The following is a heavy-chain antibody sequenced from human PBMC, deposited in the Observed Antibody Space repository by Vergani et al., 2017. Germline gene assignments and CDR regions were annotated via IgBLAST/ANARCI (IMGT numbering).Heavy chain of an antibody. CDR3: ARDGTYCSSTSCSTGWFDP. V-gene: IGHV4-31*03. J-gene: IGHJ5*02. D-gene: IGHD2-2*01. CDR1: GGPISSGGYY. CDR2: IYYSGST. Sequence: QVQLQESGPGLVKPSQTLSLTCTVSGGPISSGGYYWSWIRQHPGKGLEWIGYIYYSGSTYYNPSLKSRVTISVDTSKNQFSLKLSSLTAADTAVYYCARDGTYCSSTSCSTGWFDPWGQGTLVTVSS.